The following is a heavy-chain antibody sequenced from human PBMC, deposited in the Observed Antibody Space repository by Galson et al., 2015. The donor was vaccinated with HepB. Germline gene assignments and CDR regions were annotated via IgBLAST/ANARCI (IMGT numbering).Heavy chain of an antibody. CDR1: GGTFSSYA. CDR3: ARGYGSGSYLIQY. Sequence: SVKVSCKASGGTFSSYAISWVRQAPGQGLEWVGGIIPIFGTANYAQKLQGRVTITRDTSASSLYMEISSLRSEDTAVYYCARGYGSGSYLIQYWGQGTQLTVSS. D-gene: IGHD3-10*01. J-gene: IGHJ4*02. CDR2: IIPIFGTA. V-gene: IGHV1-69*05.